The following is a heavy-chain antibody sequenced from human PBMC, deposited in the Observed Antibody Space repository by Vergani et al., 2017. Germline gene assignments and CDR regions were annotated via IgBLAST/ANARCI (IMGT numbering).Heavy chain of an antibody. CDR2: IYNSGNG. D-gene: IGHD5-12*01. CDR3: ARLDPVATIRTQEDY. J-gene: IGHJ4*02. Sequence: QMQLQESGPGLVKASETLSLTCTVSGDSIISRSYYWGWIRQPPGKGLEWIGSIYNSGNGDSSSSLKSRVTISADTSKNQFSLKLSSVTAADTAVYYCARLDPVATIRTQEDYWGQGTLVTVSS. CDR1: GDSIISRSYY. V-gene: IGHV4-39*01.